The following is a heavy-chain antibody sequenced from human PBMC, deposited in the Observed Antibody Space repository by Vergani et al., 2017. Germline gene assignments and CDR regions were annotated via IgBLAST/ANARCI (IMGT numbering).Heavy chain of an antibody. V-gene: IGHV4-39*01. CDR2: IYYSGST. D-gene: IGHD2-21*01. Sequence: QLQLQESGPGLVRPSETLSLSCTVSGGSIVNTNYYWDWIRQPPGKWLEWIGSIYYSGSTYYNPSLKSRVTISVDTSKNQFSLKLSSVTAADTAVYYCAYCGGDCYSGFYFYYMDVWGEGTTVTVSS. CDR1: GGSIVNTNYY. J-gene: IGHJ6*03. CDR3: AYCGGDCYSGFYFYYMDV.